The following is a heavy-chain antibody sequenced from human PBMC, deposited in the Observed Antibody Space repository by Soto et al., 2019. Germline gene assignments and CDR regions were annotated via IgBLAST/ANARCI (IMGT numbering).Heavy chain of an antibody. J-gene: IGHJ5*02. Sequence: SETLSLTCTVSGGSINTINNYWSWIRQPPGKGLEWTGFISYSGSTYYNPSLMSRLTISLDTSTNRFSLKLTSVTAADTAVYYCAREEAARIERWFDPWGQGTLVTVSS. CDR2: ISYSGST. CDR3: AREEAARIERWFDP. D-gene: IGHD6-6*01. CDR1: GGSINTINNY. V-gene: IGHV4-30-4*01.